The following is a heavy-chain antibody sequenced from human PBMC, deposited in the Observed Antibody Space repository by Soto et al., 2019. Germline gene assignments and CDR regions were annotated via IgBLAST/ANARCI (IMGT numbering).Heavy chain of an antibody. D-gene: IGHD7-27*01. CDR1: AGSIRSGDYY. CDR3: AGELGTFYCDH. J-gene: IGHJ4*02. V-gene: IGHV4-30-4*01. Sequence: QVQLQESGPGLVKPSQTLSLTCTVSAGSIRSGDYYWTWIRQPPGKGLEWIGYIDHSGSAYYNPSLKSRATISIDTSNNQFSLKMTSVTAADTAVYYCAGELGTFYCDHGGQGTLVTVSS. CDR2: IDHSGSA.